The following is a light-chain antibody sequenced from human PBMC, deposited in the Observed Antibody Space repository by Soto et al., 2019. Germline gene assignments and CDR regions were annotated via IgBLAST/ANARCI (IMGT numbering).Light chain of an antibody. V-gene: IGKV3-15*01. J-gene: IGKJ1*01. CDR3: QQYYNWPPWT. CDR2: GAS. Sequence: EIVLTQSPGTLSLSPGERATLSCRASQSVSNNLVWYQQKPGQAPRLLLYGASTRATGVPARFSGSGSGTDFTLTVSSLQSEDFAVYYCQQYYNWPPWTFGLGTKVDIK. CDR1: QSVSNN.